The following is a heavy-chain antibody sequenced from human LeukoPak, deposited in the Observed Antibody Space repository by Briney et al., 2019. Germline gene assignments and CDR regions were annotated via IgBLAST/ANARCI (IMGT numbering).Heavy chain of an antibody. D-gene: IGHD2-2*01. J-gene: IGHJ6*03. CDR1: GFTLTHY. CDR2: IKPNSGDT. CDR3: ARTDSVPAGDYHYWYMDV. Sequence: GASVQVSCKAAGFTLTHYIHWVRQDPRQGLQWMGWIKPNSGDTDYTQKFQGRVTMTRDTSISTVYMQLSSLRSDETALYYCARTDSVPAGDYHYWYMDVWGKGTTVTVSS. V-gene: IGHV1-2*02.